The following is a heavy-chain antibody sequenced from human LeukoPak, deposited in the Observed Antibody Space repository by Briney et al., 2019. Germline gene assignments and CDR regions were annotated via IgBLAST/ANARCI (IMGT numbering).Heavy chain of an antibody. J-gene: IGHJ6*03. CDR1: DGSISTSDYY. V-gene: IGHV4-39*01. CDR3: ARHRYYYRSGSYYGAPYYMDV. Sequence: SETLSLTCTVSDGSISTSDYYWGWIRQPPGKGLEWIGSIYYSGSTYYNPSLKSRVTISVDTSKNQFSLKLSSVTAADTAVYYCARHRYYYRSGSYYGAPYYMDVWGKGTTVTISS. CDR2: IYYSGST. D-gene: IGHD3-10*01.